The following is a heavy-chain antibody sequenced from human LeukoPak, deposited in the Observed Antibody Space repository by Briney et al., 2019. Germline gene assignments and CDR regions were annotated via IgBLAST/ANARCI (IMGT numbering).Heavy chain of an antibody. V-gene: IGHV3-7*01. CDR2: SKGDGSSK. CDR1: GFTFSSYA. J-gene: IGHJ5*02. Sequence: GGSLRLSCAASGFTFSSYAMSWVRQAPGKGLEWVANSKGDGSSKYYVDSVKGRFTVSIDNAKNSLYLQMNSLRVEDTAVYYCARDVGGSVDLWGPGTLVTVSS. CDR3: ARDVGGSVDL. D-gene: IGHD3-10*01.